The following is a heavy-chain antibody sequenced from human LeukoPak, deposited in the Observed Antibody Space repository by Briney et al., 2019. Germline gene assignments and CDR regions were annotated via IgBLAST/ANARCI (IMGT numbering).Heavy chain of an antibody. J-gene: IGHJ4*02. CDR2: IDWDDDK. Sequence: SGPTLVNPTQTLTLACTFSGFSLTTNQMRVSWIRKPPGKALEWLARIDWDDDKFYRTSLKTRLTISKDTSKNQVVLTMTNMDPVDTATYYCARGSGSGTFFDYWGQGTQVTVSS. CDR3: ARGSGSGTFFDY. CDR1: GFSLTTNQMR. D-gene: IGHD6-25*01. V-gene: IGHV2-70*04.